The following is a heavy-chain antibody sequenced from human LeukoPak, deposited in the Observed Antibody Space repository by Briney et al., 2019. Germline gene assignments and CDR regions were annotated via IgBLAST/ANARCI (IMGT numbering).Heavy chain of an antibody. CDR1: GFTFSSYG. J-gene: IGHJ5*02. CDR3: ASRSMGIAAAGNPS. V-gene: IGHV3-30*02. Sequence: PGGSLRLSCAASGFTFSSYGMHWVRQAPGKGLEWVAFIRYDGSNKYHADSVKGRFTISRDNSKNTLYLQMNSLRAEDTAVYYCASRSMGIAAAGNPSWGQGTLVTVSS. D-gene: IGHD6-13*01. CDR2: IRYDGSNK.